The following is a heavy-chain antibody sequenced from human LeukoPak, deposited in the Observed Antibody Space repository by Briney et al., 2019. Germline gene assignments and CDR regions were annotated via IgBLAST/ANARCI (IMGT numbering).Heavy chain of an antibody. D-gene: IGHD6-13*01. CDR2: ISFDGSNK. CDR3: ARDPAGTGSLYFDY. CDR1: GFTFSSYA. Sequence: GRSLRLSCAASGFTFSSYAMHWVRQAPGKGLEWVAVISFDGSNKYYADSVKGRFTISGDNSKNTLYLQMNSLRAEDTAVYYCARDPAGTGSLYFDYWGQGTLVTVSS. V-gene: IGHV3-30-3*01. J-gene: IGHJ4*02.